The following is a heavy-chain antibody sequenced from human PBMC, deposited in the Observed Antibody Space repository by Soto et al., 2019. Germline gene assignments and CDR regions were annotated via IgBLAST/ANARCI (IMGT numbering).Heavy chain of an antibody. CDR3: ARGGGPYVWFNEF. D-gene: IGHD3-16*01. Sequence: QEQLVQSGAEVKKPGSSVKVSCKDSGGLFSSFAISWLRQAPGLWLEWMGGIIPVFGTTNYAQKFQGRVTITAEESTNTAYMELSSLTSDDTAMYYCARGGGPYVWFNEFWGQGTQVTVYS. CDR2: IIPVFGTT. V-gene: IGHV1-69*01. CDR1: GGLFSSFA. J-gene: IGHJ4*02.